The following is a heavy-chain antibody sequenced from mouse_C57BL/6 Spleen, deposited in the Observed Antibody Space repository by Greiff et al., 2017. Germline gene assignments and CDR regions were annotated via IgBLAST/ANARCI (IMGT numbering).Heavy chain of an antibody. V-gene: IGHV2-9-1*01. CDR3: ARNRYYGSSSYWYFDV. CDR1: GFSLTSYA. J-gene: IGHJ1*03. Sequence: VKLQESGPGLVAPSQSLSITCTVSGFSLTSYAISWVRQPPGKGLEWLGVIWTGGGTNYNSALKSRLSISKDNSKSQVFLKMNSLQTDDTARYYCARNRYYGSSSYWYFDVWGTGTTVTVSS. D-gene: IGHD1-1*01. CDR2: IWTGGGT.